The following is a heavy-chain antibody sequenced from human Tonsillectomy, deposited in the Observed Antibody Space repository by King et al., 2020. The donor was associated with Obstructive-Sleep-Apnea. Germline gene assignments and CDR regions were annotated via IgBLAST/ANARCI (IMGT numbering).Heavy chain of an antibody. J-gene: IGHJ4*02. CDR1: GFTFSSYW. CDR2: IKQDGSEK. Sequence: VQLVESGGGLVQPGGSLRLSCAASGFTFSSYWMSWVRQAPGKGLEWVANIKQDGSEKYYVDSVKGRFTISRDNAKNSLYLQMNSLRAEDTAVYYCARDHYYYDSSGYYWGQGTLVTVSS. V-gene: IGHV3-7*03. CDR3: ARDHYYYDSSGYY. D-gene: IGHD3-22*01.